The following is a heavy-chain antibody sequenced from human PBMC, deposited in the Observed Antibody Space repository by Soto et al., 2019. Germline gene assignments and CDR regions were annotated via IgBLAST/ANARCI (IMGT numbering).Heavy chain of an antibody. D-gene: IGHD4-17*01. CDR1: GFTFDDYA. CDR2: ISWNSGSI. CDR3: AKDVDYGVPGYGMDV. V-gene: IGHV3-9*01. Sequence: SLRLSCAASGFTFDDYAMHWVRQAPGKGLEWVSGISWNSGSIGYADSVKGRFTISRDNAKNSLYLQMNSLRAEDTALYYCAKDVDYGVPGYGMDVWGQGXTVTVPS. J-gene: IGHJ6*02.